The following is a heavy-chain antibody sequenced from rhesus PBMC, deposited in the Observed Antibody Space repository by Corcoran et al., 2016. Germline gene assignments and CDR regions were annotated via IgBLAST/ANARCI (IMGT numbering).Heavy chain of an antibody. J-gene: IGHJ4*01. V-gene: IGHV4-76*01. D-gene: IGHD3-28*01. CDR2: IYGSSGIT. CDR3: AGTERLQYYYDSGYYPDY. Sequence: QVQLQESGPGVVKPSETLSLTCAVSGYSISSGYDWSWIRQPPGKGLEWIGYIYGSSGITTYNPSLKNRVTISKDTSKNQFSLKLSSVNAADTAVYYCAGTERLQYYYDSGYYPDYWGQGVLVTVSS. CDR1: GYSISSGYD.